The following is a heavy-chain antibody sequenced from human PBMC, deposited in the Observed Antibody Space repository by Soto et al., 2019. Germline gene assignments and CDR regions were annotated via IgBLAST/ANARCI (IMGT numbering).Heavy chain of an antibody. CDR3: ARGPVGELPFH. J-gene: IGHJ4*02. V-gene: IGHV4-30-4*01. CDR1: GGSISSGDYY. D-gene: IGHD3-16*02. Sequence: SEILSLTCTVSGGSISSGDYYWSWIRQPPGKGLEWIGYIYYSGSTYYNPSLKSRVTISVDTSKNQFSLKLSSVTAADTAVYYCARGPVGELPFHWGQGTLVPVSS. CDR2: IYYSGST.